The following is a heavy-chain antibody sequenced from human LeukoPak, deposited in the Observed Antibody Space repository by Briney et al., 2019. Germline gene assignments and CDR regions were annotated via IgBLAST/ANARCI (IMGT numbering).Heavy chain of an antibody. CDR3: ARGRGGYTQRLFDY. J-gene: IGHJ4*02. Sequence: GASVKVSCKASGYTFTSYDINWVRQATGQGLEWMGWMNPNSGNTGYAQKFQGRVTMTRDTSISTAYMELSSLRSEDTAVYYCARGRGGYTQRLFDYWGQGTLVTVSS. D-gene: IGHD5-12*01. CDR1: GYTFTSYD. V-gene: IGHV1-8*01. CDR2: MNPNSGNT.